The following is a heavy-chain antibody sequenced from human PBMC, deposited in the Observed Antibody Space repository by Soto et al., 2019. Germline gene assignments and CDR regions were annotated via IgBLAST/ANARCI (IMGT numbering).Heavy chain of an antibody. CDR3: AKDMGRYSGYDSPFDY. CDR2: ISWNSGSI. J-gene: IGHJ4*02. CDR1: GFTFDDYA. D-gene: IGHD5-12*01. Sequence: EVQLVESGGGLVQPGRSLRLSCAASGFTFDDYAMHWVRQAPGKGLEWVSGISWNSGSIGYADSVKGRFTISRDNAKNSRYLQMNSLIAEDTALYYCAKDMGRYSGYDSPFDYWGQGTLVTVSS. V-gene: IGHV3-9*01.